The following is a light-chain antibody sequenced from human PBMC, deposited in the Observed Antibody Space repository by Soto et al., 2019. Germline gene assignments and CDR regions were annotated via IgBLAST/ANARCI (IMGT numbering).Light chain of an antibody. V-gene: IGKV3-15*01. CDR3: QQYNTWPT. CDR2: DAS. J-gene: IGKJ1*01. CDR1: QSVSSK. Sequence: EIVMTQSPATLSVSPGERATLSCRASQSVSSKLAWYQQKPGQAPRLLIHDASTRATGIPARFSGSGFGTEFTLTISSLQSEDFAVYYCQQYNTWPTFGQGTKVEIK.